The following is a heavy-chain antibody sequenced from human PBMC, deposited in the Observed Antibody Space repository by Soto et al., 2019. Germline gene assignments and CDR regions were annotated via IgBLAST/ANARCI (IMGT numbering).Heavy chain of an antibody. CDR1: GYAFTTYG. CDR3: ARVPRYCSGGSCYSGDWFDP. Sequence: SVKVSCKASGYAFTTYGITWVRQAPGQGLEWMGGIIPIFGTANYAQKFQGRVTITADESTSTAYMELSSLRSEDTAVYYCARVPRYCSGGSCYSGDWFDPWGQGTLVTVSS. D-gene: IGHD2-15*01. CDR2: IIPIFGTA. J-gene: IGHJ5*02. V-gene: IGHV1-69*13.